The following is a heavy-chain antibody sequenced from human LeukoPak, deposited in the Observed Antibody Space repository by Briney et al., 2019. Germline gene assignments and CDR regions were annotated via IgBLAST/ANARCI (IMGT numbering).Heavy chain of an antibody. CDR2: IYPGDSDT. CDR1: GYSFTSYW. Sequence: GESLKISCKGSGYSFTSYWIGWVRQMPGKGLEWMGIIYPGDSDTRYSPSFQGQVTISADKSISTAYLQWSSLKASDTAVYYCARHGGVPAARVGWFDPWGQGTLVTVSS. J-gene: IGHJ5*02. D-gene: IGHD2-2*01. CDR3: ARHGGVPAARVGWFDP. V-gene: IGHV5-51*01.